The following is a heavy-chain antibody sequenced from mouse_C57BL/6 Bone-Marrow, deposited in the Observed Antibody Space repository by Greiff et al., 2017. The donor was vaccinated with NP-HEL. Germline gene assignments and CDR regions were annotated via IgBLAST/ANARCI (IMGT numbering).Heavy chain of an antibody. Sequence: EVKVVESGPGLAKPSQTLSLTCSVTGYSITSDYWNWIRKFPGNKLEYMGYISYSGSTYYNPSLKSRISITRDTSKNQYYMQLNSVTTEDTATYYCARCRWLHPYYAMDYWGQGTSVTVSS. CDR1: GYSITSDY. D-gene: IGHD2-3*01. CDR3: ARCRWLHPYYAMDY. J-gene: IGHJ4*01. V-gene: IGHV3-8*01. CDR2: ISYSGST.